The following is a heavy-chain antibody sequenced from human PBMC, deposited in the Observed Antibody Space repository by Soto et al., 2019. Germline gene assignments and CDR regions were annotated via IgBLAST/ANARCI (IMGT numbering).Heavy chain of an antibody. D-gene: IGHD5-12*01. Sequence: SGPTLVNPTQTLTLTCTFSGFSLSTSGVGVGWIRQPPGKALEWLALIYWDDDKRYSPSLKSRLTITKDTSKNQVVLTMTNMDPVDTATYYCAHTVLSFGWIQNSGYSDYWGQGTLVTVSS. CDR3: AHTVLSFGWIQNSGYSDY. J-gene: IGHJ4*02. CDR2: IYWDDDK. V-gene: IGHV2-5*02. CDR1: GFSLSTSGVG.